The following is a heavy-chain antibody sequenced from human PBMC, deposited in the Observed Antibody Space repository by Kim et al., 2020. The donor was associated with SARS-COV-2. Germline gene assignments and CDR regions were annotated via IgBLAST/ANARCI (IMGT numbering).Heavy chain of an antibody. J-gene: IGHJ4*02. D-gene: IGHD6-13*01. CDR2: IYHSGST. Sequence: SETLSLTCTVSGYSISSGYYWGWIRQPPGKGLEWIGSIYHSGSTYYNPSLKSRVTISVDTSKNQFSLKLSSVTAADTAVYYCATLIAAAVHYWGQGTLVTVSS. CDR3: ATLIAAAVHY. CDR1: GYSISSGYY. V-gene: IGHV4-38-2*02.